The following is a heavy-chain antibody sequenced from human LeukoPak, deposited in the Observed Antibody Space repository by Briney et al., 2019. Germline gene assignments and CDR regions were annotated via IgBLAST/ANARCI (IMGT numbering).Heavy chain of an antibody. D-gene: IGHD3-16*01. CDR1: GFTFSSYA. J-gene: IGHJ6*03. CDR2: ISYDGSNK. V-gene: IGHV3-30-3*01. CDR3: ARDSQLWRRDYYYMDV. Sequence: GGSLRLSCAASGFTFSSYAMHWVRQAPGKGLEWVAVISYDGSNKYYADSVKGRFTISRDNSKNTLYLQMNSLRAEDTAVYYCARDSQLWRRDYYYMDVWGKGTTVTVSS.